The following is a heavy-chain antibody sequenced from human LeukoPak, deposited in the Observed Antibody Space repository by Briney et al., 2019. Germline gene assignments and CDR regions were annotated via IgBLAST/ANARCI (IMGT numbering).Heavy chain of an antibody. CDR1: GYSISSGYY. CDR2: IYHSGST. CDR3: ARVYTESGSYYHSIDY. V-gene: IGHV4-38-2*02. Sequence: SETLSLTCTVSGYSISSGYYWGWIRQPPGKGLEWIGSIYHSGSTYYNPSLKSRVTISVDTSKNQFSLKLGSVTAADTAVYYCARVYTESGSYYHSIDYWGQGTLVTVSS. D-gene: IGHD1-26*01. J-gene: IGHJ4*02.